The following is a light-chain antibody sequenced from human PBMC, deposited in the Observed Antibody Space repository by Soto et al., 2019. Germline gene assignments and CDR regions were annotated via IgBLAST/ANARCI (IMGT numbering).Light chain of an antibody. Sequence: DIQMTQSPSSLSASVGDRVTITCQASQDISDNLNWYQQKQGKAPKVVIFDASNLESEVPSRFSGSGSGTLFTFTISSLRPEDIATYYCQQYEDYPITFGQGTRLEIK. CDR2: DAS. CDR3: QQYEDYPIT. CDR1: QDISDN. V-gene: IGKV1-33*01. J-gene: IGKJ5*01.